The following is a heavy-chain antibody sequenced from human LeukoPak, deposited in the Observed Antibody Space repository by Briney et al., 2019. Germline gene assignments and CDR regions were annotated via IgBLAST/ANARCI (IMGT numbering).Heavy chain of an antibody. D-gene: IGHD1-26*01. CDR2: IGTSVSSI. V-gene: IGHV3-23*01. Sequence: VSAIGTSVSSIYYADSVKGRFTISRDNSKKTVYLQMNNLRGDDTAVYYCAKRAMNSGSPREFDYWGQGTLVTVSS. J-gene: IGHJ4*02. CDR3: AKRAMNSGSPREFDY.